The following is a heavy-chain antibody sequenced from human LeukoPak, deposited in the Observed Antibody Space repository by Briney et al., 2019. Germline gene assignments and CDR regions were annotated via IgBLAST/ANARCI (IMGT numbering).Heavy chain of an antibody. D-gene: IGHD6-19*01. Sequence: GGSLRLSCAASGFTFSTYAMSWVRQAPGKGLEWVSGIIDSGGSTYYADSVKGRFTISRDNSKNTLYLQMNSLRAEDTAVYYCPKGRTGSNSAWPGGDWGQGTLVTVSS. CDR2: IIDSGGST. V-gene: IGHV3-23*01. CDR1: GFTFSTYA. CDR3: PKGRTGSNSAWPGGD. J-gene: IGHJ4*02.